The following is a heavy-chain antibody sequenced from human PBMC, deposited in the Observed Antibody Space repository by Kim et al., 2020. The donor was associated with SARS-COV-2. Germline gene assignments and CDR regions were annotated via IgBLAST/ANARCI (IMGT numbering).Heavy chain of an antibody. CDR2: IYYSGST. D-gene: IGHD2-2*01. J-gene: IGHJ6*02. CDR1: GGSVSSGSYY. Sequence: SETLSLTCTVSGGSVSSGSYYWSWIRQPPGKGLEWIGYIYYSGSTNYNPSLKSRVTISVDTSKNQFSLKLSSVTAADTAVYYCARQHLVVPAAIRYGMDVWGQGTTVTVSS. V-gene: IGHV4-61*01. CDR3: ARQHLVVPAAIRYGMDV.